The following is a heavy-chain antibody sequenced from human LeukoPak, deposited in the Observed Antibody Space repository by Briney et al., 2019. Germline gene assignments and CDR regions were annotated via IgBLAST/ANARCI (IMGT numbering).Heavy chain of an antibody. D-gene: IGHD3-22*01. Sequence: ASVKVSCKASGYTFTGYYMHWVRQAPGQGLEWMGWINPNSGGTNYAQKFQGRVTMTRDTSISTAYMELSRLRSDDTAVYYCARGPYYYDSSGIQPLEEDYWGQGTLVTVSS. CDR1: GYTFTGYY. CDR3: ARGPYYYDSSGIQPLEEDY. V-gene: IGHV1-2*02. CDR2: INPNSGGT. J-gene: IGHJ4*02.